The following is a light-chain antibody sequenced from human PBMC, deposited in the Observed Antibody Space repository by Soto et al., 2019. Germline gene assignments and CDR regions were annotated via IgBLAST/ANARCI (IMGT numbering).Light chain of an antibody. CDR2: EVG. V-gene: IGLV2-23*02. CDR1: SSDVGSYNV. J-gene: IGLJ3*02. Sequence: QSVLTQPASVSGSPGQSITISCTGTSSDVGSYNVVSWYQQHPGKAPKLMIYEVGKRPSGVSNRFSGSKSGNTASLTISGLQAEDEADYYCCSYAGSSRVFGGGTKLTVL. CDR3: CSYAGSSRV.